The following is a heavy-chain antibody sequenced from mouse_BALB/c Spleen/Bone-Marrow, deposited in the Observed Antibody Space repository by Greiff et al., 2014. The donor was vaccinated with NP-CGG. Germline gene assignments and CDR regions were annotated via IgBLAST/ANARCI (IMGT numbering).Heavy chain of an antibody. CDR2: IWAGGST. CDR3: ARGSYYEGALDY. D-gene: IGHD1-1*01. Sequence: VKLMESGPGLVAPSQSLSITCTVSGFSLTSYGVHWVRQPPGKVLEWLGVIWAGGSTNYNSALTSRLSINKVNSKSQVFLKMNSLQTDDTAMYYCARGSYYEGALDYWGQGTSVTVSS. V-gene: IGHV2-9*02. CDR1: GFSLTSYG. J-gene: IGHJ4*01.